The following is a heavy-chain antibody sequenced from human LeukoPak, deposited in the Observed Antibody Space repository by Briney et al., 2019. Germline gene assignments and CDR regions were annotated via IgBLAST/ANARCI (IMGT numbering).Heavy chain of an antibody. CDR2: INPNSGGS. CDR3: ASGAVTGRNY. Sequence: ASVKVSCKASGYTFTGYYIHWVRQAPGQGLEWMGWINPNSGGSNSAQKFQGRVTMTSDTSISTAYMELSRLRSDDTAVYYCASGAVTGRNYWGQGTLVTVSS. V-gene: IGHV1-2*02. D-gene: IGHD6-19*01. CDR1: GYTFTGYY. J-gene: IGHJ4*02.